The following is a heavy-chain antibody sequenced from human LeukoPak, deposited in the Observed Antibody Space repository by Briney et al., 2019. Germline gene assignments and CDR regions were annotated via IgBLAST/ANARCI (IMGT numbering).Heavy chain of an antibody. V-gene: IGHV3-30*02. Sequence: GGSLRLSCAASGFTFSSYGMHWVRQAPGKGLEWVAFIRYDGSNKYYADSVKGRFTISRDNSKNTLYLQMNSLRAEDTAVYHCARDPYSESYGDYYYYYMDVWGKGTTVTISS. CDR1: GFTFSSYG. J-gene: IGHJ6*03. D-gene: IGHD1-26*01. CDR2: IRYDGSNK. CDR3: ARDPYSESYGDYYYYYMDV.